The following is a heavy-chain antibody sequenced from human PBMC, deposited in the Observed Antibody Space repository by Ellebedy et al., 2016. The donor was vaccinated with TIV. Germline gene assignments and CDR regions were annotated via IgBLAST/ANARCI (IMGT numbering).Heavy chain of an antibody. D-gene: IGHD3-10*01. CDR1: GGSISSSTSITSDSYF. J-gene: IGHJ4*02. V-gene: IGHV4-39*07. CDR3: VRESLRGHVEY. Sequence: MPSETLSLTCTVSGGSISSSTSITSDSYFWGWIRQSPGKGLEWIGSIFYSGSTNYNPSLKSRVSISIDPSRNQFSLRLNSVTAADTAVYYCVRESLRGHVEYWGQGTLVTVSS. CDR2: IFYSGST.